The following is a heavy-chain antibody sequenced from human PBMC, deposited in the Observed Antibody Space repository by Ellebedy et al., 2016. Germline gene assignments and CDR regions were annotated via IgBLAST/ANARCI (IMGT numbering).Heavy chain of an antibody. D-gene: IGHD1-14*01. CDR3: ARNRRGDY. Sequence: GESLKISXAASGFTFSIYWMSWVRQAPGKGLEWVANIKQDGSEKNYVDSVKGRFTISRDNAKNSLYLQMNSLRAEDTAVYYCARNRRGDYWGQGTLVTVSS. J-gene: IGHJ4*02. CDR1: GFTFSIYW. V-gene: IGHV3-7*01. CDR2: IKQDGSEK.